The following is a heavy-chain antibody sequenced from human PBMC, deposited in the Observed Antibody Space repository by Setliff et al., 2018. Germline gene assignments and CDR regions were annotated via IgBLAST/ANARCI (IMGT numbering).Heavy chain of an antibody. D-gene: IGHD2-2*01. CDR2: IKQDGSEK. CDR3: TRSTSGAFDY. J-gene: IGHJ4*02. V-gene: IGHV3-7*01. Sequence: GGSLRLSCAASGFTFSSYWMSWVRQAPGKGLEWVANIKQDGSEKYSVDSVKGRFTISRDTAKNSLSLQMNSLRAEDTAVYYCTRSTSGAFDYWGQGALVTVSS. CDR1: GFTFSSYW.